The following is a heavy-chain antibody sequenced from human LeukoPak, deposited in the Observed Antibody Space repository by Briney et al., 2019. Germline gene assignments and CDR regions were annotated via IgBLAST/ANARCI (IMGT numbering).Heavy chain of an antibody. D-gene: IGHD5-18*01. CDR3: ARGGYSYGLTY. V-gene: IGHV3-30*14. J-gene: IGHJ4*02. CDR1: GFTFRTYA. Sequence: PGGSLRLSCAASGFTFRTYAMSWVRQAPGKGLEWVAFIQYDGSNKYYADSVQGRFTISRDNSKNMLYLQMNSLRAEDTAVYYCARGGYSYGLTYWGQGTLVTVSS. CDR2: IQYDGSNK.